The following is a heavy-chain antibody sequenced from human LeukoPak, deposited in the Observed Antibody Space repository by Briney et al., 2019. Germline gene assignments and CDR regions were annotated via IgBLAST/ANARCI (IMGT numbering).Heavy chain of an antibody. V-gene: IGHV1-69*13. CDR1: GGTFSSYA. CDR2: IIPLFGTA. D-gene: IGHD3-22*01. J-gene: IGHJ4*02. CDR3: AREWDFDSSGFYYYY. Sequence: SVKVSCKASGGTFSSYAISWVRQAPGQGLEWMGGIIPLFGTANYAQRFQGRVTITADESTGTAYMELSSLRSEDTAIYYCAREWDFDSSGFYYYYWGQGTLVTVSS.